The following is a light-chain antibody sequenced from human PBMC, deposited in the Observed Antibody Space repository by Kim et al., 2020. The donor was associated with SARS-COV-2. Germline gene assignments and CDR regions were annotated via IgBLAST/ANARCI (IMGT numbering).Light chain of an antibody. CDR1: QSISSW. CDR3: QHYNSYRT. CDR2: DAS. V-gene: IGKV1-5*01. Sequence: DIQMTQSPSTLSASVGDRVTITCRASQSISSWLAWYQQKPGKAPKLLIYDASSLESGVPSRFSGSGSGTEFTLTISSLQPDDFATYYCQHYNSYRTFVQGTKVDIK. J-gene: IGKJ1*01.